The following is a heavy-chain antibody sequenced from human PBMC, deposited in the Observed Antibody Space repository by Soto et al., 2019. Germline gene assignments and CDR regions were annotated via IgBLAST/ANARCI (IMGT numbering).Heavy chain of an antibody. CDR1: GGTFSSYA. CDR2: IIPIFVTA. D-gene: IGHD3-22*01. V-gene: IGHV1-69*12. Sequence: QVQLVQSGAEVKKPGSSVKVSCKTSGGTFSSYAISWVRQAPGQGLEWMGGIIPIFVTANYAQKFQGRVTITADESRSTAYMELSSLRYEDTAVYYCARQGYYDSSGYAFDYWGQGTLVTVSS. J-gene: IGHJ4*02. CDR3: ARQGYYDSSGYAFDY.